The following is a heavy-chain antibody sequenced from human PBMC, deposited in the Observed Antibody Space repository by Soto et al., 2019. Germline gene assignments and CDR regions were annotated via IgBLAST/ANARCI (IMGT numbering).Heavy chain of an antibody. CDR1: GYSFTSYW. V-gene: IGHV5-51*01. Sequence: GESLKISCKDSGYSFTSYWIGWVRQLPGKGLEWMGIIYPGDSNTIYSPSFQGHITISADKSITTAYLHWSSLRASDTAMYYCARQDGYFRSYYYGMDVWGQGTTVTVSS. D-gene: IGHD5-12*01. CDR2: IYPGDSNT. J-gene: IGHJ6*02. CDR3: ARQDGYFRSYYYGMDV.